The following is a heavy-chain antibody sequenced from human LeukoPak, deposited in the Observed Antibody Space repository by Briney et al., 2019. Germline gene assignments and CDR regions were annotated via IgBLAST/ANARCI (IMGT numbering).Heavy chain of an antibody. V-gene: IGHV4-38-2*02. CDR3: ARVPQNWGYLDC. J-gene: IGHJ4*02. CDR1: GYSISSGYH. D-gene: IGHD3-16*01. CDR2: FYHSVFI. Sequence: PSETLSLTCTVSGYSISSGYHWGWIRQSPGKGLEWIASFYHSVFIYYNPSLKSRVTISVDTSKNQFSLNLSSVTAADTAVYYCARVPQNWGYLDCWGQGVLVPVSS.